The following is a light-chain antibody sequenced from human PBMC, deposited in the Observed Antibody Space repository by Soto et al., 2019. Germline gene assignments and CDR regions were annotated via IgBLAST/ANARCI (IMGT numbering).Light chain of an antibody. Sequence: DIHLTHSPSFLSASVGDRFTVACRPSQAVPHNMAWYEQKPGKPPKLLIYEESTLHSGVPSRFSGRKYGTQIDLAMDTVKPEDFATDDCRQVNNYHRACGGETKV. CDR1: QAVPHN. CDR2: EES. J-gene: IGKJ4*02. CDR3: RQVNNYHRA. V-gene: IGKV1-9*01.